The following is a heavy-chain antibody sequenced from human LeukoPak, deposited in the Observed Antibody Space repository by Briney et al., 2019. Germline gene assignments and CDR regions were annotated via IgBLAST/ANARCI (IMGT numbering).Heavy chain of an antibody. CDR1: GYTFTSYY. CDR3: ARDYLGISDY. J-gene: IGHJ4*02. CDR2: INPNTGGT. V-gene: IGHV1-2*02. D-gene: IGHD7-27*01. Sequence: ASVKVSCKASGYTFTSYYMHWVRQAPGQGLEWMGWINPNTGGTNYAQKFQGRVTITRDTSASTAYMELSSLRSEDTAVYYCARDYLGISDYWGQGTLVTVSS.